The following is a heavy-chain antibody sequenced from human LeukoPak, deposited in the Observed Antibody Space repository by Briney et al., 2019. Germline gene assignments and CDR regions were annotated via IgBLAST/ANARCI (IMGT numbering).Heavy chain of an antibody. CDR3: ARDMVDIVVVPLYGMDV. CDR2: ISSSSYI. J-gene: IGHJ6*02. V-gene: IGHV3-21*01. CDR1: GFTFSSYS. Sequence: GGSLRLSCAASGFTFSSYSMNWVRRAPGKGLEWVSSISSSSYIYYADSVKGRFTISRDNAKNSLYLQMNSLRAEDTAVYYCARDMVDIVVVPLYGMDVWGQGTTVTVSS. D-gene: IGHD2-2*01.